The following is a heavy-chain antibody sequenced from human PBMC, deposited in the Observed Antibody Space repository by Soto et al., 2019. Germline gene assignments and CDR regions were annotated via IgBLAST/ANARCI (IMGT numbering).Heavy chain of an antibody. CDR3: ARDDKFGGLAFDI. Sequence: PSETLSLTCTVSGGSVSSGSYYWSWIRQPPGKGLEWIGYIYYSGSTNYNPSLKSRVTISVDTSKNQFSLKLSSVTAADTAVYYCARDDKFGGLAFDIWGQGTMVTVSS. CDR2: IYYSGST. V-gene: IGHV4-61*01. J-gene: IGHJ3*02. D-gene: IGHD3-10*01. CDR1: GGSVSSGSYY.